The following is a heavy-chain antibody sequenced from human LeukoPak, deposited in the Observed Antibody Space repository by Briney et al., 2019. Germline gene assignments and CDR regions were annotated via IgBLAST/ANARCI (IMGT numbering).Heavy chain of an antibody. CDR2: ISGSGGST. J-gene: IGHJ4*02. Sequence: GSLRLSCAASGFTFSSYAMSWVRQAPGKGLEWVSAISGSGGSTYYADSVKGRFTISRDNSKNTLYLQMDSLRAEDTAVYYCAKDPTKVNYYFDYWGQGTLVTVSS. V-gene: IGHV3-23*01. D-gene: IGHD3-22*01. CDR3: AKDPTKVNYYFDY. CDR1: GFTFSSYA.